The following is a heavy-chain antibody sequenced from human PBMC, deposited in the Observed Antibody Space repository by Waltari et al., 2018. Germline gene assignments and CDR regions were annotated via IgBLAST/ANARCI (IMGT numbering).Heavy chain of an antibody. D-gene: IGHD2-21*01. CDR3: ATSTGGGDYFDY. V-gene: IGHV5-51*03. CDR2: MYPCDSEA. J-gene: IGHJ4*02. CDR1: GYSFTSYW. Sequence: EVQLVQSGAEVKKPGESLKISCKGSGYSFTSYWIGWVRQMPGKGLEVVGVMYPCDSEAKYCPSFQGQVTILADNSVSTAYLQESSLKASDTAMYYCATSTGGGDYFDYWGQGTLVTVSS.